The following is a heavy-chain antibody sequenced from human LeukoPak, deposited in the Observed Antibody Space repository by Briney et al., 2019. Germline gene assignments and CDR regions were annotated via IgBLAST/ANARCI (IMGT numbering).Heavy chain of an antibody. Sequence: GGSLRLSCAASGFTFDDYAMHWVRQAPGKGLEWVSLISWDGGSTYYADSVKGRFTISRDNSKNTLYLQMNSLRAEDTAVYYCAKDSHQYSYGPLDYWGQGTLVTVSS. CDR2: ISWDGGST. CDR1: GFTFDDYA. J-gene: IGHJ4*02. V-gene: IGHV3-43D*03. CDR3: AKDSHQYSYGPLDY. D-gene: IGHD5-18*01.